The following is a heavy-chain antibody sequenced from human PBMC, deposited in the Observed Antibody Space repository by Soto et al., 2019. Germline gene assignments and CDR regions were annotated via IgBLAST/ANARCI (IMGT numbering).Heavy chain of an antibody. CDR1: GFTFSSYS. CDR2: IGSSSSYI. CDR3: ARDYPQRPIPLWDNYYYYGMDV. Sequence: EVQMVESGGGLVKPGGSLRRSCAASGFTFSSYSMNWVRQAPGKGLEWVSSIGSSSSYIYYAASVKGRFNMSRDNAKNSLYQQLNSLSAQDTAVYYCARDYPQRPIPLWDNYYYYGMDVWGHGTTVTVSS. J-gene: IGHJ6*02. V-gene: IGHV3-21*01. D-gene: IGHD5-18*01.